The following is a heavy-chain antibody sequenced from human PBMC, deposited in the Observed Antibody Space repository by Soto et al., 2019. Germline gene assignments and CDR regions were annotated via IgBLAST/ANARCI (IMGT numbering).Heavy chain of an antibody. CDR3: ARMPYTGIHPPFDS. CDR2: VHYTGHT. J-gene: IGHJ4*02. CDR1: GGAISPYY. D-gene: IGHD3-16*01. Sequence: PSETLSLTCTVSGGAISPYYWSLIRQSPQMGLEMIGYVHYTGHTIYNPSLMSRLTISVDTSNSRFSLKLTSVTAADTAVYYCARMPYTGIHPPFDSWGRGILVTVSS. V-gene: IGHV4-59*01.